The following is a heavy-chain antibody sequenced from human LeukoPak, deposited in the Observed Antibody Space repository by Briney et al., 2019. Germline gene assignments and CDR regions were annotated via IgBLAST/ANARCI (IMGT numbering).Heavy chain of an antibody. J-gene: IGHJ2*01. Sequence: ASVKVSCKASGYTFTGYYMHWVRRAPGQGLEWMGWINPNSGGTNYAQKFQGRVTMTRDTSISTAYMELSRLRSDDTAVYYCTVTTWANWYFDLWGRGTLVTVSS. CDR1: GYTFTGYY. CDR3: TVTTWANWYFDL. V-gene: IGHV1-2*02. CDR2: INPNSGGT. D-gene: IGHD4-17*01.